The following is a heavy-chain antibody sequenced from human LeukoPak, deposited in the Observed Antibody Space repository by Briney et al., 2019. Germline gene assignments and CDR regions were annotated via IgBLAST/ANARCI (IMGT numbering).Heavy chain of an antibody. D-gene: IGHD3-16*01. CDR2: ISGLSSYT. Sequence: GGSLRLSCSASGFTFSDYDMNWVRQAPGKGLEWVSSISGLSSYTYYGESVKGRFSISRDNAKNSLYLQMNSLGAEDTATYYCGRAFPPLRTSSAGDLWGQGILITVSS. J-gene: IGHJ4*02. CDR1: GFTFSDYD. CDR3: GRAFPPLRTSSAGDL. V-gene: IGHV3-21*01.